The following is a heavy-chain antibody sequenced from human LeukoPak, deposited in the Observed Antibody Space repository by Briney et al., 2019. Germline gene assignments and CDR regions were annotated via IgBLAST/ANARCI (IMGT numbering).Heavy chain of an antibody. CDR2: ISGSGGST. CDR1: GFTFSSYA. D-gene: IGHD2-21*02. V-gene: IGHV3-23*01. J-gene: IGHJ4*02. CDR3: ARGGSRVVTYGNFDY. Sequence: GVSLRLSCAASGFTFSSYAMSWVRQAPGKGLEWVSAISGSGGSTYYADSVKGRFTISRDNSKNTLYLQMNSLRAEDTAVYYCARGGSRVVTYGNFDYWGQGTLVTVSS.